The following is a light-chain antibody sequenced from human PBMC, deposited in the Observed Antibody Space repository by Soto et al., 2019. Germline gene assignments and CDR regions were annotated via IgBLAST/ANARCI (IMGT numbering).Light chain of an antibody. CDR3: QQYDRSPTWT. Sequence: EIVLTQSPGTRSLSPGARATLSCRASQSVSSSYLAWYQQKPGQAPRLLIYGASSRATGTPDRFSGSGSGTDFTLTISRLEAEDFAVYYCQQYDRSPTWTFGQGTKVDIK. J-gene: IGKJ1*01. CDR2: GAS. V-gene: IGKV3-20*01. CDR1: QSVSSSY.